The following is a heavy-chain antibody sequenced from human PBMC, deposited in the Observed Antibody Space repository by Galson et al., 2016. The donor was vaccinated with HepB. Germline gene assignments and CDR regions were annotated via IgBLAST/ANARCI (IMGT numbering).Heavy chain of an antibody. D-gene: IGHD6-6*01. CDR2: VPNDGGNK. V-gene: IGHV3-30-3*01. CDR3: ATERGSSGAAAWFDP. Sequence: SLRLSCAASGFTFSNAWMSWVRQAPGKGLEWVALVPNDGGNKQYADSVKGRFTISRDSSENTMHLQMNSLRVEDTALYYCATERGSSGAAAWFDPWGQGTLVTVSS. J-gene: IGHJ5*02. CDR1: GFTFSNAW.